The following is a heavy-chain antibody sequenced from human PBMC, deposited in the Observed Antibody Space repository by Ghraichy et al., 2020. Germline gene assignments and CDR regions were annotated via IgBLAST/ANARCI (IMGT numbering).Heavy chain of an antibody. CDR3: ARDLRVKSRWFDP. CDR1: GYTFTSYG. Sequence: ASVKVSCKASGYTFTSYGISWVRQAPGQGLEWMGWISTYNGNTNYAQKLQGRVTMTTDTSTSTAYMDLRSLRSDDTAVYYCARDLRVKSRWFDPWGQGTLVTVSS. V-gene: IGHV1-18*01. D-gene: IGHD5/OR15-5a*01. J-gene: IGHJ5*02. CDR2: ISTYNGNT.